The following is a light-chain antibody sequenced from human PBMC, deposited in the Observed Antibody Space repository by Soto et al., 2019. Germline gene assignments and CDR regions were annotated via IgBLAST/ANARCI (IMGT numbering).Light chain of an antibody. CDR1: TSDVGNYNL. CDR2: EGS. Sequence: QSALTQPASVSGSPGQSITISCAGTTSDVGNYNLVSWYQQHPGKAPKLMIYEGSKRPSGVSNRFSGSKSGNTASLTISGLQAEDEADYYCCSYAGSNTLYVFGTGTKLTV. V-gene: IGLV2-23*01. J-gene: IGLJ1*01. CDR3: CSYAGSNTLYV.